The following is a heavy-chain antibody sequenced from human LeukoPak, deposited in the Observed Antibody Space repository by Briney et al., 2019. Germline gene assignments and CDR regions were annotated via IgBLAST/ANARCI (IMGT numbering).Heavy chain of an antibody. Sequence: GGSLRLSCAASGFTFSSYGMHWVRQAPGKGLEWVAFIRYDGSNKNYADSVKGRFTISRDNSKNTLYLQMNSLRAEDTAVYYCANVAAAGDYWGQGTLVTVSS. V-gene: IGHV3-30*02. CDR1: GFTFSSYG. D-gene: IGHD6-13*01. CDR2: IRYDGSNK. J-gene: IGHJ4*02. CDR3: ANVAAAGDY.